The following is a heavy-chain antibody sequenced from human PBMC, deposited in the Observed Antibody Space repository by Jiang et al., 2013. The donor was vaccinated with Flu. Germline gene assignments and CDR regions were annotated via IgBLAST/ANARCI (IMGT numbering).Heavy chain of an antibody. D-gene: IGHD3-9*01. CDR2: IYYSGST. J-gene: IGHJ4*02. CDR3: ARQVTYFDWPFDY. CDR1: GGSISSSSYY. V-gene: IGHV4-39*01. Sequence: PGLVKPSETLSLTCTVSGGSISSSSYYWGWIRQPPGKGLEWIGSIYYSGSTYYNPSLKSRVTISVDTSKNQFSLKLSSVTAADTAVYYCARQVTYFDWPFDYWGQGTLVTVSS.